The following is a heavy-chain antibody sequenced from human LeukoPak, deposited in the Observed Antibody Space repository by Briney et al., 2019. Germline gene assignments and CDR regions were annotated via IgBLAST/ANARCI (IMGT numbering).Heavy chain of an antibody. CDR2: INHSGST. D-gene: IGHD6-19*01. V-gene: IGHV4-34*01. Sequence: SETLSLTCAVYGGSFSGYYWSWIRQPPGKGLEWIGEINHSGSTNYNPSLKSRVTISVDTSKNQFSLKLSSVTAADTAVYYCARNFVAVALYYFDYWGQGTLVTVSS. CDR1: GGSFSGYY. J-gene: IGHJ4*02. CDR3: ARNFVAVALYYFDY.